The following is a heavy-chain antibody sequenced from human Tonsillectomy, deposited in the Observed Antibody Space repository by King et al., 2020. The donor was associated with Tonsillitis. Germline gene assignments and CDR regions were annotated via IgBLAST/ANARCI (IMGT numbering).Heavy chain of an antibody. CDR2: VNYDGSYK. D-gene: IGHD6-6*01. CDR3: AKEDFEGSSSGSALDY. Sequence: VKLVESGGGVVQPGGSLRLSCAASGFTFSSYGMHWVRQAPGEGLDWVAFVNYDGSYKYHADSVKGRFTISRDNSKNTLYLQRNSLRPEDTAVYYCAKEDFEGSSSGSALDYWGQGTLVTVSS. J-gene: IGHJ4*02. CDR1: GFTFSSYG. V-gene: IGHV3-30*02.